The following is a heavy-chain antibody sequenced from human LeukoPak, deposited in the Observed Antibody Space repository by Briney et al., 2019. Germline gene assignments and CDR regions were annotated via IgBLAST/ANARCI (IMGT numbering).Heavy chain of an antibody. V-gene: IGHV4-4*02. Sequence: SETLSLTCAVSGASISSTNWWSWVRQPPGKGLEWIGEIYHSGSTNYNPSLKSRVTISVDKSKNQFSLKLSSVTAADTAVYYCARGVSSGYYSVYYFDYWGQGTLVTVSS. CDR3: ARGVSSGYYSVYYFDY. CDR2: IYHSGST. CDR1: GASISSTNW. D-gene: IGHD3-22*01. J-gene: IGHJ4*02.